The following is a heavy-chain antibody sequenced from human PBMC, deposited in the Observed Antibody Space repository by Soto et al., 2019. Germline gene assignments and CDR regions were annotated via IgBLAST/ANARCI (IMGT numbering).Heavy chain of an antibody. CDR1: GGTFSSYT. J-gene: IGHJ5*02. CDR3: ARGVKIAAAGSGWFDP. V-gene: IGHV1-69*02. CDR2: IIPILGIA. Sequence: QVQLVQSGAEVKKPGSSVKVSCKASGGTFSSYTISWVRQAPGQGLEWMGRIIPILGIANYAQKFQGRVTITADKSTSTAYMELSSLRSEDTAVYYCARGVKIAAAGSGWFDPWGQGTLVTVSS. D-gene: IGHD6-13*01.